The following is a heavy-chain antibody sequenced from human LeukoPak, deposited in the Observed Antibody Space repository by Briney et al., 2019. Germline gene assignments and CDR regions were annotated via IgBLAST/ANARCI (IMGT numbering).Heavy chain of an antibody. CDR1: GYTFTGYY. Sequence: ASVKVSCKASGYTFTGYYMHWVRQAPGLGLEWMGWTNPNSGGTNYAQKFQGRVTMTRDTSISTAYMELSRLRSDDTAVYYCAREKCSSTSCNHPFDYWGQGTLVTVSS. CDR2: TNPNSGGT. CDR3: AREKCSSTSCNHPFDY. D-gene: IGHD2-2*01. V-gene: IGHV1-2*02. J-gene: IGHJ4*02.